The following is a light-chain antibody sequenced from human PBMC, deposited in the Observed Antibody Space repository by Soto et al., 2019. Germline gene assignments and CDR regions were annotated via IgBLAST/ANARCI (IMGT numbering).Light chain of an antibody. V-gene: IGKV3-20*01. J-gene: IGKJ5*01. CDR1: QSVSSR. CDR2: DAS. Sequence: EIVMTHSPGTLSLSPVEISTLSCRASQSVSSRLAWYQQKPGQAPRLLISDASSRATGIPDRFSGSGSGTDFTLTISRLEPEDFALYYCQHYVERSPITFGQGTRLEIK. CDR3: QHYVERSPIT.